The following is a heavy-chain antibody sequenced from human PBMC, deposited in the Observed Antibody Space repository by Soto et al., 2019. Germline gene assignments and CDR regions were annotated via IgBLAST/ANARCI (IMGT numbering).Heavy chain of an antibody. D-gene: IGHD6-19*01. Sequence: EVQLVESGGGLIQPGESLRLSCAASGFTVSISYMSWVRQAPGKGLEWVSTIYRDGSTYYADSVEGRFTISRDNSKNTLYLLMNSLRAEDTATYYCARGKGIGWYESSDYWGQGTLVTVSS. CDR2: IYRDGST. CDR3: ARGKGIGWYESSDY. CDR1: GFTVSISY. J-gene: IGHJ4*02. V-gene: IGHV3-53*01.